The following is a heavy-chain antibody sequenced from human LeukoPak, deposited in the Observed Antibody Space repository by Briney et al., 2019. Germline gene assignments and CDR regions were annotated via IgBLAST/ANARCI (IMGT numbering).Heavy chain of an antibody. CDR1: GFTFSHYW. Sequence: PGGSLRLSCTAPGFTFSHYWMSCVRQAPGEGLELMANINQDGSEIYYVDSVKGRFNISRDNAKNSLYLQMNSLRAEDSAVFYAAGGIRYCSGGSCSYWGQGTLVTVSS. CDR3: AGGIRYCSGGSCSY. J-gene: IGHJ4*02. CDR2: INQDGSEI. V-gene: IGHV3-7*01. D-gene: IGHD2-15*01.